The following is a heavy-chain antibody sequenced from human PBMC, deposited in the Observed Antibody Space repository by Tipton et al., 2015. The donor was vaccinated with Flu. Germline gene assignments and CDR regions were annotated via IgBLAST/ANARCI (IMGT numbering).Heavy chain of an antibody. V-gene: IGHV4-34*01. Sequence: TLSLTCTVYGGSFSGYYWSWIRQPPGKGLEWIGEINHSGSTNYNPSLKSRVTISVDTSKNQFSLKLSSVTAADTAVYYCARGGRAPLRSSWSNAFDIWGQGTM. CDR2: INHSGST. CDR3: ARGGRAPLRSSWSNAFDI. J-gene: IGHJ3*02. D-gene: IGHD6-13*01. CDR1: GGSFSGYY.